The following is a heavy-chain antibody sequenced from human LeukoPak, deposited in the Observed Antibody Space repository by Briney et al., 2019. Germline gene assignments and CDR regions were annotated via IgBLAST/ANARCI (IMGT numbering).Heavy chain of an antibody. V-gene: IGHV3-23*01. CDR3: SKFRYHSNDNNYLDFNY. D-gene: IGHD3-22*01. CDR2: ISGSGGHT. CDR1: GFTFSSYW. Sequence: GGSLRLSCAASGFTFSSYWMSWVRQAPGKGPDWVSSISGSGGHTYFADSVRGRFTISRDNSKNTLDLQMNSLKVEDTAVYYCSKFRYHSNDNNYLDFNYWGQGTLVTVSS. J-gene: IGHJ4*02.